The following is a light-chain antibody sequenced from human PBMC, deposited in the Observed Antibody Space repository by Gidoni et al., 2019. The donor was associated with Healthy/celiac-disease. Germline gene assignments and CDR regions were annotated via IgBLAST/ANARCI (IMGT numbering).Light chain of an antibody. CDR3: QQRSNGPPRPT. CDR1: QSVSSY. J-gene: IGKJ4*01. CDR2: DAS. Sequence: EIVLTQSPATLSLSPGARATLSCRASQSVSSYLAWYQQKPGQAPRLLIYDASDGATGIPARLSGSGSGTDFTLTISSLEPEDFAVYYCQQRSNGPPRPTFGGGTKVEIK. V-gene: IGKV3-11*01.